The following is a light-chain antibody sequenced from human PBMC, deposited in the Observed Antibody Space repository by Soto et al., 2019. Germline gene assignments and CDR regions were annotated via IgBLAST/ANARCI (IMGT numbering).Light chain of an antibody. CDR1: SSDVGGYNY. V-gene: IGLV2-8*01. J-gene: IGLJ2*01. CDR2: EVN. CDR3: SSYAGSSNLV. Sequence: QSVLTQPPSASGSPGQSVSISCTGTSSDVGGYNYVSWYQQHPAKAPKLIIYEVNQRPSGVPDRFSGSKSDNTASLTVSRLQAENEADYYCSSYAGSSNLVFGGGTKLTVL.